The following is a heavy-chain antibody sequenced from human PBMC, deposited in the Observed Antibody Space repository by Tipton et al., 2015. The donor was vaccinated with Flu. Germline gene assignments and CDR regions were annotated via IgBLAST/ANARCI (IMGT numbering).Heavy chain of an antibody. J-gene: IGHJ5*02. CDR3: AREARYCGSASCSGVNWFDP. V-gene: IGHV4-38-2*02. D-gene: IGHD2-2*01. Sequence: LRLSCTVSGDSISGSYYWGWIRQPPGKGLEWIGNIYHTGSTYHNPSLKSRVTISVDTSKNQFSLKLTSVTAADTAVYYCAREARYCGSASCSGVNWFDPWGQGTLVAVSS. CDR1: GDSISGSYY. CDR2: IYHTGST.